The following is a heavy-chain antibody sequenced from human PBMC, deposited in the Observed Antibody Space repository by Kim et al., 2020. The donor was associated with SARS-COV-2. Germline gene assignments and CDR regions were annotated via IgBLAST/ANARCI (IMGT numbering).Heavy chain of an antibody. CDR2: ISSSGSTI. CDR3: ARDPYSSSYNYYGMDV. D-gene: IGHD6-13*01. J-gene: IGHJ6*02. V-gene: IGHV3-48*03. Sequence: CAASGFTFSSYEMNWVRQAPGKGLEWVSYISSSGSTIYYADSVKGRFTISRDNAKNSLYLQMNSLRAEDTAVYYCARDPYSSSYNYYGMDVWGQGTKVTV. CDR1: GFTFSSYE.